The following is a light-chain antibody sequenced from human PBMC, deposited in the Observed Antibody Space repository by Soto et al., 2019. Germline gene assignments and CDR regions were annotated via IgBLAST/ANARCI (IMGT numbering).Light chain of an antibody. Sequence: DIVMTQSPDSLAVSLGERATINCKSSQIVLYSSNNKNYLAWYQQKPGQPPKLLIYWASTRESGVPDRFSGSGSGTDFTLTISSLQAEDVAVYYCQQYYTTPRTFGQGNKVEI. V-gene: IGKV4-1*01. CDR3: QQYYTTPRT. J-gene: IGKJ1*01. CDR2: WAS. CDR1: QIVLYSSNNKNY.